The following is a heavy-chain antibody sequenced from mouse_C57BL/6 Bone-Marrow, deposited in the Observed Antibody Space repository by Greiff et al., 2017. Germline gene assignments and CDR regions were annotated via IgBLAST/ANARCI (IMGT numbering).Heavy chain of an antibody. CDR2: IDPENGDT. J-gene: IGHJ4*01. CDR1: GFNIKDDY. CDR3: KGYAMDY. Sequence: EVQLQQSGAELVRPGASVKLSCTASGFNIKDDYMHWVKQRPEQGLEWIGWIDPENGDTEYASQFQGKATITADTSSNTAYLQLSSLTSEDTAVYYCKGYAMDYWGQGTSVTVAS. V-gene: IGHV14-4*01.